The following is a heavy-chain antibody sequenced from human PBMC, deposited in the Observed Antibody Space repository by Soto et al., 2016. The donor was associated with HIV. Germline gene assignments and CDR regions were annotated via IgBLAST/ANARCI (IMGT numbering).Heavy chain of an antibody. V-gene: IGHV3-7*01. CDR2: IKQDGSEK. CDR1: GFTFSSYW. Sequence: VQLVESGGGLVQPGGSLRLSCAASGFTFSSYWMSWVRQAPGKGLEWVANIKQDGSEKYYVDSVKGRFTISRDNAKNSLYLQMNSLRAEDTAVYYCARYRGYYDDAFDIWGQGTSGHRLF. CDR3: ARYRGYYDDAFDI. D-gene: IGHD3-22*01. J-gene: IGHJ3*02.